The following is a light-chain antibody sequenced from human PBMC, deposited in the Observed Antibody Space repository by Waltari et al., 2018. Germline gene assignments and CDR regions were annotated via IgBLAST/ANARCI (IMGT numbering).Light chain of an antibody. CDR2: DVI. Sequence: QSALTQPASVSGSPGQSITLSCTGAFSDIGAYDYVSWYRQLPGEAPKLLLYDVIHRPSGVSGRLSGSKAGNTASLTISGLQPEDEADYFCSSYTTRGTWVFGGGTKLTVL. J-gene: IGLJ3*02. CDR1: FSDIGAYDY. CDR3: SSYTTRGTWV. V-gene: IGLV2-14*03.